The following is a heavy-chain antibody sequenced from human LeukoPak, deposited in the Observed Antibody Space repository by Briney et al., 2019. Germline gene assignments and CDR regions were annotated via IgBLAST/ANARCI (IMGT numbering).Heavy chain of an antibody. D-gene: IGHD6-13*01. J-gene: IGHJ4*02. Sequence: GGPLRLSCAASGFTFRTYAMSWVRQAPGKGLEWVSGISDSGDGTYYAESVKGRFTISRDNSKNTVFLRMNSLRADDTAKYYCAKDKAPGSWHTPSDFWGQGTLVTVSS. CDR1: GFTFRTYA. V-gene: IGHV3-23*01. CDR2: ISDSGDGT. CDR3: AKDKAPGSWHTPSDF.